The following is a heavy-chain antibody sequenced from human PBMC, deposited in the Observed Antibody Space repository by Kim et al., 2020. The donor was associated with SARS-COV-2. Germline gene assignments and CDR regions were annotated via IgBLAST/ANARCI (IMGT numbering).Heavy chain of an antibody. J-gene: IGHJ4*02. CDR2: INNSGST. Sequence: SETLSLTCAVYGGSFSGYYWSWIRQPPGKGLEWIGEINNSGSTNYNPSLKSRVTISVNTSKNQFSLMLSSVTAADTAVYYCARLRRGPLGFDYWGQGTLVNVSS. V-gene: IGHV4-34*01. D-gene: IGHD3-16*01. CDR1: GGSFSGYY. CDR3: ARLRRGPLGFDY.